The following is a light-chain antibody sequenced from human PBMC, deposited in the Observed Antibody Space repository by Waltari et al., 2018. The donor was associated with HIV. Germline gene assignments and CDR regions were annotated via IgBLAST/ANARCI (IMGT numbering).Light chain of an antibody. CDR2: DVS. J-gene: IGLJ1*01. CDR1: SSDLGAYTY. CDR3: SSYAGSNNPYV. V-gene: IGLV2-8*01. Sequence: QSALTQPPSASGSPGQSVTISCTGTSSDLGAYTYVSWYQQHPAKAPKLMIYDVSKRPSGVPDRFSGSKSGNTASLTVSGLQTEDEADYYCSSYAGSNNPYVFGTGTKVTVL.